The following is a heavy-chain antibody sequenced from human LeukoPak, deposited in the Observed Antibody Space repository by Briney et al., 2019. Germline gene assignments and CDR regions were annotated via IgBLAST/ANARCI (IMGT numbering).Heavy chain of an antibody. Sequence: GASVKVSCKASGYTFTSYYMHWVRQATGQGLEWMGWTNPNSGNTGYAQKFQGRVTMTRNTSITTAYMELSSLRFEDTALYYCARRSGGSSPHTLWGQGTLVTVSS. CDR3: ARRSGGSSPHTL. J-gene: IGHJ4*02. V-gene: IGHV1-8*02. D-gene: IGHD2-15*01. CDR2: TNPNSGNT. CDR1: GYTFTSYY.